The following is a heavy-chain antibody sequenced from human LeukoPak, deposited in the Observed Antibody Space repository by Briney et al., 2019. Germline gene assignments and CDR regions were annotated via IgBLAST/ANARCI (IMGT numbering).Heavy chain of an antibody. D-gene: IGHD3-10*01. CDR3: AKGSPVKRFGELSLRSGSAEEDFDY. V-gene: IGHV3-30*02. Sequence: GGSLRLSCGASGFTFNSYGMHWVRQAPGKGLEWVAFIRFDGSIKHYADSVKGRFTISRDKSKNTLYLQMNSLRAEDTAVYYCAKGSPVKRFGELSLRSGSAEEDFDYWGQGTLVSVSS. CDR2: IRFDGSIK. J-gene: IGHJ4*02. CDR1: GFTFNSYG.